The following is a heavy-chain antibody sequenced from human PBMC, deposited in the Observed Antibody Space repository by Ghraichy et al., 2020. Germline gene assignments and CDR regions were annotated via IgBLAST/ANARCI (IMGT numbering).Heavy chain of an antibody. CDR2: ISYDGSNK. J-gene: IGHJ3*02. D-gene: IGHD3-10*01. V-gene: IGHV3-30*18. CDR1: GFTFSSYG. CDR3: AKDFYGSGSNDAFDI. Sequence: LSLTCAASGFTFSSYGMHWVRQAPGKGLEWVAVISYDGSNKYYADSVKGRFTISRDNSKNTLYLQMNSLRAEDTAVYYCAKDFYGSGSNDAFDIWGQGTMVTVSS.